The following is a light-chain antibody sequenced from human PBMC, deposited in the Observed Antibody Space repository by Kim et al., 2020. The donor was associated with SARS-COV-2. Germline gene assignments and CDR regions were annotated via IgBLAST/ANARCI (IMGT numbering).Light chain of an antibody. J-gene: IGKJ5*01. CDR1: QSITSN. Sequence: EIVLTQSPGTLSLSPGERATLSCRASQSITSNLAWYHQKPGQAPRLLIYGASTRATGIPDRFSGSGSGTDFSLTISRVEPEDFAVYYCRVYGGSPPFVTFGRGTPLEIK. V-gene: IGKV3-20*01. CDR3: RVYGGSPPFVT. CDR2: GAS.